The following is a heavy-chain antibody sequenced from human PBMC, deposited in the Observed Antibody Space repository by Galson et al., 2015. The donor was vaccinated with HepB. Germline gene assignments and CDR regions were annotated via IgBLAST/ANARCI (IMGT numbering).Heavy chain of an antibody. J-gene: IGHJ4*02. D-gene: IGHD6-13*01. CDR1: GFTFSSYA. CDR3: AKGSRSAGVTAFFDY. Sequence: SLRLSCAASGFTFSSYAMNWVRQAPGKGLEWVSDISYSGGSTYYADSVKGRFTISRDNSKNTLYLQMNSLRAEDTAVYYCAKGSRSAGVTAFFDYWGLGTLVTVSS. CDR2: ISYSGGST. V-gene: IGHV3-23*01.